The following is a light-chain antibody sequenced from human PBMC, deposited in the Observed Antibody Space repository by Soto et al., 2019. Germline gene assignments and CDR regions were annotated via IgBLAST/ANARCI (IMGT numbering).Light chain of an antibody. J-gene: IGKJ5*01. Sequence: DIQMTQSPSSLSASVGDTVTITCRASQSISSYLNWYQQKPGKAPKLLIYAASSLQSGVPSRFSGSGSGTDFTLTISSLQPEDFATYYCQQSYSTRITFGPGTRLEI. CDR1: QSISSY. CDR3: QQSYSTRIT. V-gene: IGKV1-39*01. CDR2: AAS.